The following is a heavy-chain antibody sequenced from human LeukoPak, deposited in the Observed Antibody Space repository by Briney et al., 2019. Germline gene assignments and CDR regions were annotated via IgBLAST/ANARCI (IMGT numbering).Heavy chain of an antibody. D-gene: IGHD3-22*01. Sequence: SETLSLTCAVYGGSFSGYNWSWIRQPPGKGLEWIGEINHSGSTNYNPSLKSRVTISVDTSKNQFSLNLYSVTAADTAVFYCARSYYYDYRQIDYWGQGTLVTVSS. CDR2: INHSGST. J-gene: IGHJ4*02. V-gene: IGHV4-34*01. CDR1: GGSFSGYN. CDR3: ARSYYYDYRQIDY.